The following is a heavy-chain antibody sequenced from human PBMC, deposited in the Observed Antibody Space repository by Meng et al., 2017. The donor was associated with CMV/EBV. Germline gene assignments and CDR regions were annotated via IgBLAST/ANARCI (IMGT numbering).Heavy chain of an antibody. V-gene: IGHV4-34*01. CDR2: INHSGST. CDR3: ARAPITMMAVLDY. Sequence: QGQQQEWVAGLLRPSETRSPTCAVYGGSFSGYYWSWIRQTPGKGLEWIGEINHSGSTNYNPSLKSRVTISVDTSKNQFSLKLSSVNAADTAVYYCARAPITMMAVLDYWGQGTLVTVSS. CDR1: GGSFSGYY. J-gene: IGHJ4*02. D-gene: IGHD3-22*01.